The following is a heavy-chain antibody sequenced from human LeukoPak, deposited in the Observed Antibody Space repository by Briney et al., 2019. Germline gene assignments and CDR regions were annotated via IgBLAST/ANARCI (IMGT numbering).Heavy chain of an antibody. CDR2: INWNGGSI. CDR1: GFTFDDYG. D-gene: IGHD1-26*01. V-gene: IGHV3-20*04. Sequence: GGSLRLSCAASGFTFDDYGVSWVRQGPGRGLEWVSGINWNGGSIRYADSVKGRFAISRDNAKNSLYLEMNSLRAEDTALYYCARDSGSYTQYNFDYWGQGTLVTVSS. J-gene: IGHJ4*02. CDR3: ARDSGSYTQYNFDY.